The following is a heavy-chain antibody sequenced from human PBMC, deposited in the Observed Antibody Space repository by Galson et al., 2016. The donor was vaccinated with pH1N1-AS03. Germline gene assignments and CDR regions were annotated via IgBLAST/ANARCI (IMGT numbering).Heavy chain of an antibody. V-gene: IGHV3-21*01. CDR2: ISSRSSDI. Sequence: SLRLSCAASGFTFTSYSVNWVRQAPGKGLEWVSSISSRSSDIYYADSVKGQFTISRDNARRSLYLQMNSLRAEDTAVYYCATNIEQRYTSKWYKFDHWGPGTLVTVSS. CDR1: GFTFTSYS. J-gene: IGHJ4*02. CDR3: ATNIEQRYTSKWYKFDH. D-gene: IGHD6-13*01.